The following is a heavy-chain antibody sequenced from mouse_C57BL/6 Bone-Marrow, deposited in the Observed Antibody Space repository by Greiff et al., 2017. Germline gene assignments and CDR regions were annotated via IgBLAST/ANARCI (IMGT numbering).Heavy chain of an antibody. V-gene: IGHV1-9*01. Sequence: QVQLQQSGAELMKPGASVKLSCKATGYTFTGYWIEWVKQRPGHGLEWIGEILSGSGSTNYNEKFKGKATFTADTSSNTAYMQLSSLTTEDSAIYYCARGYGSSYWYFDVWGTGTTVTVSS. J-gene: IGHJ1*03. CDR2: ILSGSGST. CDR3: ARGYGSSYWYFDV. CDR1: GYTFTGYW. D-gene: IGHD1-1*01.